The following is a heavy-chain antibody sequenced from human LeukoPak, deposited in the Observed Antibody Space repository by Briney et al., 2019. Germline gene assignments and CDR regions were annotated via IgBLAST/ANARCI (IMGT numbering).Heavy chain of an antibody. Sequence: GRSLRLSCVASGFTFSSYAMHWVRQAPGKGLEWVAVISYDGSNKYYADSVKGRFTISRDNSKNTLYLQMNSLRAEDTAVYYCARDLGPVATAGTEFDYWGQGTLVTVSS. CDR2: ISYDGSNK. J-gene: IGHJ4*02. D-gene: IGHD6-13*01. CDR3: ARDLGPVATAGTEFDY. V-gene: IGHV3-30*04. CDR1: GFTFSSYA.